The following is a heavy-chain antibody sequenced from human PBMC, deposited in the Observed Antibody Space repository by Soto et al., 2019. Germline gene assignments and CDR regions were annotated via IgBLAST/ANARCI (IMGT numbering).Heavy chain of an antibody. CDR2: IYPGDSDT. D-gene: IGHD4-17*01. CDR3: AREELVTAVTTTVDYFDY. Sequence: PGESLKISCQGSGYSFASYWIGWVRQMPGKDLEWMGIIYPGDSDTRYSPSFQGQVTISADKSLRTAYLQWTSLKASDTALYYCAREELVTAVTTTVDYFDYWGQGTLVTVSS. V-gene: IGHV5-51*01. CDR1: GYSFASYW. J-gene: IGHJ4*02.